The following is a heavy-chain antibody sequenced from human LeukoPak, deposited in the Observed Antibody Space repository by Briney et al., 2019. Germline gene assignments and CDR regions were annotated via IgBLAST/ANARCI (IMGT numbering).Heavy chain of an antibody. CDR3: VKSPGYHYDSSGYYGADAYDI. Sequence: GGSLRLSCAASGFTFDDYAMHWVRQAPGKGLEWVSGISWNSGSIGYADSVKGRFTISRDNAKNSLYLQMNSLRAEDTALYYCVKSPGYHYDSSGYYGADAYDIWGQGTMVTVSS. V-gene: IGHV3-9*01. D-gene: IGHD3-22*01. CDR1: GFTFDDYA. CDR2: ISWNSGSI. J-gene: IGHJ3*02.